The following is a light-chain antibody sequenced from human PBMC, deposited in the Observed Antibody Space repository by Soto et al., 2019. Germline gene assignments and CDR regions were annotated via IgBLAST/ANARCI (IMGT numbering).Light chain of an antibody. CDR1: QGISHY. CDR3: QRYNSAPRT. J-gene: IGKJ1*01. Sequence: EIQMTQTPSSLSASVGDRVTITCRASQGISHYLAWYQQKPGKPPTLLMYGASTLQSGVPSRFSGSGSGTDFTLSISSLQAEDVAVYYCQRYNSAPRTFGQGTKVEIK. CDR2: GAS. V-gene: IGKV1-27*01.